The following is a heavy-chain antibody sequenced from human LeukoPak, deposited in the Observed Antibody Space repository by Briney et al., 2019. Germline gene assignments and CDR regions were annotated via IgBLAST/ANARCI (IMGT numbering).Heavy chain of an antibody. V-gene: IGHV3-11*03. CDR2: ISSSGGYT. CDR1: GFTFSDCY. J-gene: IGHJ4*02. CDR3: ASPAAGTNSDY. Sequence: GGSLRLSRAASGFTFSDCYMSWIRQAPGKGLEWVSYISSSGGYTNYADSVKGRFTISRDNAKNSLYLQMNSLRAEDTAVYYCASPAAGTNSDYWGQGTLVTVSS. D-gene: IGHD6-13*01.